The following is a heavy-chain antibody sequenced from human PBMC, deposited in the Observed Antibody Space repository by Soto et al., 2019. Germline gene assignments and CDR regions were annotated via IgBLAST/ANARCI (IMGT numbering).Heavy chain of an antibody. J-gene: IGHJ4*02. D-gene: IGHD3-22*01. CDR1: GGSVSSGSYY. CDR3: ARVPYYYDSSGPTLFDY. Sequence: QVQLQESGPGLVKPSETLSLTCTVSGGSVSSGSYYWSWIRQPPGKGLEWIGYIYYSGSTNYNPSLKSRVTRSADTSKNQFSLKLSSVTAADTAVYYWARVPYYYDSSGPTLFDYWGQGTLVTVSS. V-gene: IGHV4-61*01. CDR2: IYYSGST.